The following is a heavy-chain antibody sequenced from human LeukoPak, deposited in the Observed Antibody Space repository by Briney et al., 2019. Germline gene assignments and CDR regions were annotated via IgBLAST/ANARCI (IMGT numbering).Heavy chain of an antibody. CDR2: IYHSGST. Sequence: SETLSLTCTVSGYSISSGYYWGWIRQPPGKGLEWIGSIYHSGSTYYNPSLKSRVTISVDTSKNQFSLKLSSVTAADTAVYYCARSGCCSGGSCYSCTYDIWGQGTMVTVSS. CDR1: GYSISSGYY. J-gene: IGHJ3*02. V-gene: IGHV4-38-2*02. D-gene: IGHD2-15*01. CDR3: ARSGCCSGGSCYSCTYDI.